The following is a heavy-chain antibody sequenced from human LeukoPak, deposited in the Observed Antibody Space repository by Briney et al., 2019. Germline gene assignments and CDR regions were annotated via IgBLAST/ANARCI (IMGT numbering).Heavy chain of an antibody. CDR1: GFTFSSYA. J-gene: IGHJ3*02. CDR2: ISGSGGST. Sequence: PGGSLRLSCAASGFTFSSYAMSWVRQAPGKGLEGVSAISGSGGSTYYADSVKGRFTISRDNSKNTLYLQMNSLRAEDTAVYYCARDSYWLGGTIGAFDIWGQGTMVTVSS. V-gene: IGHV3-23*01. CDR3: ARDSYWLGGTIGAFDI. D-gene: IGHD3-10*01.